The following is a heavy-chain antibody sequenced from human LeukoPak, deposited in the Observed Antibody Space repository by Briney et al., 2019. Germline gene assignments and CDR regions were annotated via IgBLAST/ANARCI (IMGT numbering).Heavy chain of an antibody. CDR2: IYYSGST. V-gene: IGHV4-61*01. CDR3: ARDRPNNWFDP. Sequence: SETLSLTRTVSGGSVSSGSYYWSWIRQPPGKGLEWIGYIYYSGSTNYNPSLKSRVTISVDTSKNQFSLKLSSVTAADTAVYYCARDRPNNWFDPWGQGTLVTVSS. J-gene: IGHJ5*02. CDR1: GGSVSSGSYY.